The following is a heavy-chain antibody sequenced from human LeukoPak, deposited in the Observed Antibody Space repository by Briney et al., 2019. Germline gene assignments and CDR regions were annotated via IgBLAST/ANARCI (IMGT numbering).Heavy chain of an antibody. V-gene: IGHV3-23*01. Sequence: PGRSLRLSCAASGFTLSSYGMHWVRQAPGKGLEWVSAISGSGGSTYYADSVKGRFTISRDNSKNTLYLQMNSLRAEDTAVYYCSKAEDSGSYYWVEHWGQGTLVTVSS. CDR2: ISGSGGST. J-gene: IGHJ1*01. D-gene: IGHD1-26*01. CDR3: SKAEDSGSYYWVEH. CDR1: GFTLSSYG.